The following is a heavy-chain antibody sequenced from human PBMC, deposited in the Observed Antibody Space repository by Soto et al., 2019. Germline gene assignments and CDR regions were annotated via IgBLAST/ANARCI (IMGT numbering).Heavy chain of an antibody. J-gene: IGHJ6*01. CDR2: INHSGST. CDR1: GGSFRGYY. Sequence: PSETLSLTCAGYGGSFRGYYGSWIRQPPGEGLEWSVEINHSGSTNYHPSLKGRVTISVDTSKNQFSLKLSSVTAADTAVYYCARSRLVPAANAVVTGVDGPSYYYSGMDVRGQGTTVTVSS. CDR3: ARSRLVPAANAVVTGVDGPSYYYSGMDV. V-gene: IGHV4-34*01. D-gene: IGHD2-2*01.